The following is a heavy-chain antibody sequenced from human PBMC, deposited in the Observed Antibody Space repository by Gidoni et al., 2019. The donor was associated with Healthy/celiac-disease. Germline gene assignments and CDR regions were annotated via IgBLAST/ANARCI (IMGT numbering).Heavy chain of an antibody. CDR2: IYSGGST. V-gene: IGHV3-53*01. CDR3: AREGITMVRGVIEDAAFDI. CDR1: GFTVSSNY. Sequence: EVQLVESGGGLIQPGGSLGLPCAASGFTVSSNYMSWVRQAPGKGLEWVSVIYSGGSTYYADSVKGRFTISRDNSKNTLYLQMNSLRAEDTAVYYCAREGITMVRGVIEDAAFDIWGQGTMVTVSS. J-gene: IGHJ3*02. D-gene: IGHD3-10*01.